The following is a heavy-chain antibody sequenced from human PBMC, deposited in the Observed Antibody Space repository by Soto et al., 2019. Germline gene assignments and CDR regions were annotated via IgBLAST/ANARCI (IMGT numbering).Heavy chain of an antibody. CDR3: AAAAGGLDF. CDR1: GFNFRSYD. CDR2: MSSTGAT. Sequence: VQLVESGGGLVQPVGSLRLSCAASGFNFRSYDRHWVRQPTGKGLEWVSGMSSTGATNDPASAKGRFTISRENAKNCLYLQIDSLRVEDTAVYCWAAAAGGLDFWGQGTLVTVSS. J-gene: IGHJ4*02. D-gene: IGHD3-10*01. V-gene: IGHV3-13*01.